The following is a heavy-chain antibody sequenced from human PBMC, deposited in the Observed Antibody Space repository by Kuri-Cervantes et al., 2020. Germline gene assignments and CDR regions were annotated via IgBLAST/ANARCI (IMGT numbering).Heavy chain of an antibody. CDR2: IYSGGST. D-gene: IGHD3-22*01. CDR3: ARGGGVGDSSGYYYDGGDRFLAY. V-gene: IGHV3-53*01. Sequence: GGSLRLSCAASGFTVSSNYMSWVRQAPGKGLEWVSVIYSGGSTYYADSVKGRFTISRDNSKNTLYLQMNSLRAEDTAVYYCARGGGVGDSSGYYYDGGDRFLAYWGQGTLVTVSS. J-gene: IGHJ4*02. CDR1: GFTVSSNY.